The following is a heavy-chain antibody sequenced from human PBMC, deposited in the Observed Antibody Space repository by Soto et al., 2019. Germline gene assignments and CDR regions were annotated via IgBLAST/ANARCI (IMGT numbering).Heavy chain of an antibody. CDR3: ARAGQLGDYYYYGMDV. CDR2: INASNGKA. D-gene: IGHD6-13*01. Sequence: ASVKVSCKASGYTFTSYAMHWVRQAPGQRLEWMGWINASNGKANYSQKFQGRVTITADKSTSTAYMELSSLRSEDTAVYYCARAGQLGDYYYYGMDVWGQGTTVTVSS. V-gene: IGHV1-3*01. CDR1: GYTFTSYA. J-gene: IGHJ6*02.